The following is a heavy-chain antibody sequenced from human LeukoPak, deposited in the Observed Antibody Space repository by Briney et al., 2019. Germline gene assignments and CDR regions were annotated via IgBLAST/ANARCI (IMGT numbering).Heavy chain of an antibody. CDR3: TKGSYEPFDY. CDR2: ISDSGTT. J-gene: IGHJ4*02. CDR1: GAPIRTYY. D-gene: IGHD2-2*01. Sequence: SETLSLTCTVSGAPIRTYYCDWIRQAPGKGLEWIGCISDSGTTYYNPSLKSRVTISLDTSKNHFSLKLTSVTAADTAVYFCTKGSYEPFDYWRQGMMVTVSS. V-gene: IGHV4-59*01.